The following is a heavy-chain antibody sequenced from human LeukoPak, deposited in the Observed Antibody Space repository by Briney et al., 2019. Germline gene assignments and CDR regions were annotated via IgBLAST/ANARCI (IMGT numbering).Heavy chain of an antibody. Sequence: GGALRLSCAPSVFTFSSYAMSCVRQAPGEGVERGSDISGCGGRIYYADCVKGRFTISRDNSKNTLYLQMNSLRAEDTAVYYCEKVMAFGELLVDYWGEGTLVSVSS. CDR3: EKVMAFGELLVDY. J-gene: IGHJ4*02. CDR2: ISGCGGRI. V-gene: IGHV3-23*01. D-gene: IGHD3-10*01. CDR1: VFTFSSYA.